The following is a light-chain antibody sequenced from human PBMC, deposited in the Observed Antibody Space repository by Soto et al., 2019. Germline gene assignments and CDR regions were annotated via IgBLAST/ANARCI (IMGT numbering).Light chain of an antibody. V-gene: IGKV3-15*01. Sequence: EIVMTQSPATLSVSPGEKATLSCRASHSVSSNLAWYQQKPSQAPRLLIHGASTRATGIPARFSGSGSGTEFTLTIGSLQSEDFAVYYCQQYNNWPMYTFGQGTKLEIK. J-gene: IGKJ2*01. CDR1: HSVSSN. CDR2: GAS. CDR3: QQYNNWPMYT.